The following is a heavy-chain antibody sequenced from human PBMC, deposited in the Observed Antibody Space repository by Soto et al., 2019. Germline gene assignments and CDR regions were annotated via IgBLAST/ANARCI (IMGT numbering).Heavy chain of an antibody. Sequence: EVKLLESGGGSVPPGASARLSCITSGFIFDSYAMSWVRQSPGRGLEWVAAISGSGHATYYTQSVRGRFTISRDKSKKTVFLQMTNLREEDTAIYYCAKGRYFDSSGGCANYWGLGTLVTVSS. D-gene: IGHD3-22*01. CDR3: AKGRYFDSSGGCANY. CDR1: GFIFDSYA. CDR2: ISGSGHAT. J-gene: IGHJ4*02. V-gene: IGHV3-23*01.